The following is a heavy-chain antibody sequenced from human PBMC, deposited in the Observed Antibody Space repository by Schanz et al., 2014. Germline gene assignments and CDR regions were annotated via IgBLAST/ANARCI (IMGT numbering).Heavy chain of an antibody. CDR1: GGTFSSYT. Sequence: QGQLVQSGAEVKKPGASVKVSCKASGGTFSSYTINWVRQAPGQGLEWMGKINPSSGTTRIAQNFQGRLTVTRDTSTSTVNMELSSLRSEDTAVYYCARDGEAAAGCDYWGQGTLVTVSS. CDR3: ARDGEAAAGCDY. CDR2: INPSSGTT. V-gene: IGHV1-46*03. J-gene: IGHJ4*02. D-gene: IGHD6-13*01.